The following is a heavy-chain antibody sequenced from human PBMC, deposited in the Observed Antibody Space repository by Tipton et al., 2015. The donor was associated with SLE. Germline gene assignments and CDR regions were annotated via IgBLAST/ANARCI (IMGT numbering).Heavy chain of an antibody. J-gene: IGHJ4*02. V-gene: IGHV3-23*01. CDR2: ISVSGGST. CDR3: AKRGATYYYDSSGYDYFDY. D-gene: IGHD3-22*01. CDR1: GFTFSSHA. Sequence: GSLRLSCAASGFTFSSHAMSWVRQAPGKGLEWVSAISVSGGSTYYAVSVKGRFTISRDNSRNTLYLQMNSLRAEDTAIYYCAKRGATYYYDSSGYDYFDYWGQGIPVKVSS.